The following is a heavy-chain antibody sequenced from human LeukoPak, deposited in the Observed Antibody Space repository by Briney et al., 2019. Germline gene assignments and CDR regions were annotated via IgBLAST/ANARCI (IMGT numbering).Heavy chain of an antibody. CDR3: ASLGTDYYDSSGYFDY. D-gene: IGHD3-22*01. CDR1: GFTFSSCA. V-gene: IGHV3-30*01. Sequence: GRSLRLSCAASGFTFSSCAMHWVRQAPGKGLEWVAVISYDGSNKYYADSVKGRFTISRDNSKNTLYLQMNSLRAEDTAVYYCASLGTDYYDSSGYFDYWGQGTLVTVSS. CDR2: ISYDGSNK. J-gene: IGHJ4*02.